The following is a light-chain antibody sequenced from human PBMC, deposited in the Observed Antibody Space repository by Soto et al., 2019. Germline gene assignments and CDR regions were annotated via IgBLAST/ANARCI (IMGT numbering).Light chain of an antibody. CDR1: SSHVGAYNF. V-gene: IGLV2-14*03. CDR3: SAYTVSRTYV. Sequence: QSLMSQAASVSGSPGQSITISCTGNSSHVGAYNFVSWHQQHPGKAPKLMIYNVYDRPSGISYRFSGSKSGNTASLTISGLQGEDEADYYCSAYTVSRTYVFGTGTKVTVL. J-gene: IGLJ1*01. CDR2: NVY.